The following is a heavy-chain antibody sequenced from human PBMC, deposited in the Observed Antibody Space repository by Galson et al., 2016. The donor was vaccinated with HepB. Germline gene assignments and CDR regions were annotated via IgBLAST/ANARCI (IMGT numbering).Heavy chain of an antibody. V-gene: IGHV1-3*01. CDR3: ARVPRYYDSGSTFDF. CDR1: GYTFTNYA. CDR2: INGGNGNT. D-gene: IGHD3-10*01. J-gene: IGHJ4*02. Sequence: SVKVSCKASGYTFTNYAMHWVRQAPGQRLECLGWINGGNGNTEYSQKFQGRVTITRDTSANTVYMELSSLRSEDTALYYRARVPRYYDSGSTFDFWGQGTLVSVSS.